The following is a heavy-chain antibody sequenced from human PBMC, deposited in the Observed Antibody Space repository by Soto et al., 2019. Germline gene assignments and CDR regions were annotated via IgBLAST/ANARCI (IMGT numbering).Heavy chain of an antibody. CDR1: GFTFSKYA. V-gene: IGHV3-23*01. Sequence: PGGSLRLSCAASGFTFSKYAMTWARQAPGKGLEWVSAISSNGAGTYYVDSVKGRFTVSRDNSKNTLYLQMHSLRAEDTAVYYCAKDLWNYGGYGMDVWGQGTTVTVSS. CDR2: ISSNGAGT. D-gene: IGHD1-7*01. J-gene: IGHJ6*02. CDR3: AKDLWNYGGYGMDV.